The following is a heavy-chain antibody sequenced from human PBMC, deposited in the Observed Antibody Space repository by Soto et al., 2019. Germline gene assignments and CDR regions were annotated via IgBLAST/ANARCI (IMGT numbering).Heavy chain of an antibody. V-gene: IGHV4-31*03. Sequence: SETLSLTCTVSGGSISSGGYYWSWIRQHPGKGLEWIGYIYYSGSTYYNPSLKSRVTISVDTSKNQFSLKLSSVTAADTAVYYCARGYSSSWSSDYWGQGTLVTVSS. D-gene: IGHD6-13*01. CDR3: ARGYSSSWSSDY. J-gene: IGHJ4*02. CDR2: IYYSGST. CDR1: GGSISSGGYY.